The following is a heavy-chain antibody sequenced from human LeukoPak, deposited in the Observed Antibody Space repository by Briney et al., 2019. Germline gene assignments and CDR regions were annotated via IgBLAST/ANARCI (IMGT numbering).Heavy chain of an antibody. CDR1: GGFISSYY. CDR2: IYYSGST. Sequence: SETLSLTFHVSGGFISSYYWSWIRQPPGQRLGSIGYIYYSGSTNYNPSLKSRVTISVDTSKNQFSLKLSSVTAADTAVYYCARLYSSSSGFDYWGQGTLVTVSS. CDR3: ARLYSSSSGFDY. J-gene: IGHJ4*02. D-gene: IGHD6-6*01. V-gene: IGHV4-59*01.